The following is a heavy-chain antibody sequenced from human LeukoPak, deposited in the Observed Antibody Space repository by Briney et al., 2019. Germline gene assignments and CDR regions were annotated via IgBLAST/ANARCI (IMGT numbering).Heavy chain of an antibody. CDR2: INTNTGNP. CDR3: ARGGFGEFPNWFDP. CDR1: GYTFTSYA. J-gene: IGHJ5*02. V-gene: IGHV7-4-1*01. Sequence: ASVKVSCKASGYTFTSYAMNWVRQAPGQGLEWMGWINTNTGNPTYAQGFTGLFVFSLDTSVSTAYLQICSLKAEDTAVYYCARGGFGEFPNWFDPWGQGTLVTVSS. D-gene: IGHD3-10*01.